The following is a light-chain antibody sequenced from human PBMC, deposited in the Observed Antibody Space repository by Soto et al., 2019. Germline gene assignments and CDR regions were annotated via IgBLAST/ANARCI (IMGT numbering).Light chain of an antibody. V-gene: IGKV1-33*01. J-gene: IGKJ2*01. CDR2: HAS. Sequence: DIQMTQSPSSLPASVGDRVTINCQASQDISNYLNWYQQKPGKAPKLLIYHASNLETGAASRLSGSGSGTAVTFPISSRQPEDIATDYCRQYDNLPRYTFGQGTKLEIK. CDR3: RQYDNLPRYT. CDR1: QDISNY.